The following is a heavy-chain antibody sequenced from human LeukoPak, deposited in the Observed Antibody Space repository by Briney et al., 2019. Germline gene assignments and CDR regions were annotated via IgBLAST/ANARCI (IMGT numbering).Heavy chain of an antibody. CDR3: ARDLVTVTKGFDI. J-gene: IGHJ3*02. D-gene: IGHD4-17*01. CDR2: ISHIGRT. Sequence: PSETLSLTCAVSGDSFSSHYWTWIRQSPGTGLEWIGYISHIGRTNYNPSLKSRVTISIDPSKNQFSLKLRSMTAADTAVYYCARDLVTVTKGFDIWGQGTMVSVSS. V-gene: IGHV4-59*11. CDR1: GDSFSSHY.